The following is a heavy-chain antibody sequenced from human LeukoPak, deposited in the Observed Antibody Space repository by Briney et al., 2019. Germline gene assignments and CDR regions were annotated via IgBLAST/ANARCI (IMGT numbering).Heavy chain of an antibody. V-gene: IGHV5-51*01. J-gene: IGHJ3*02. CDR1: GYSFTSYW. D-gene: IGHD3-10*01. CDR3: AGMVRGFGSYSFDI. Sequence: PGESLKISGKGSGYSFTSYWIGWVRQMPGKGLEWMGIIYPGDSDTRYSPSFQGQVTISADKSISTAYLQWASLKVSDTAMYYCAGMVRGFGSYSFDIWGHGTMVTVSS. CDR2: IYPGDSDT.